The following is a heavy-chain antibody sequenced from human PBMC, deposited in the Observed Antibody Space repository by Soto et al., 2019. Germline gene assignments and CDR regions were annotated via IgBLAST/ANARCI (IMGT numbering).Heavy chain of an antibody. D-gene: IGHD5-18*01. CDR2: IFYSGSTYSGGT. J-gene: IGHJ5*02. V-gene: IGHV4-39*01. CDR3: ARPYGYGQASKWFDP. CDR1: GGSMISSSYY. Sequence: QLQLQESGPGLVKPSETLSLTCTVSGGSMISSSYYWGWIRQPPGKGLEWIGSIFYSGSTYSGGTYYNPSLKGRVTISVDTSKNQFSLRLTSVTAADTAVYYCARPYGYGQASKWFDPWGQGTLVTVSS.